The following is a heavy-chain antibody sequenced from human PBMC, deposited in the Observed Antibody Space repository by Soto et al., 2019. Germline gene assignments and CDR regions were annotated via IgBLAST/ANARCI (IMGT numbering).Heavy chain of an antibody. CDR2: IYWDNDK. D-gene: IGHD3-10*01. CDR3: AHLWFGERLWFDP. J-gene: IGHJ5*02. Sequence: QITLKESGPTLVKPTQTLTLTCTFSGFSLSTSRVGVGWIRQSPGKALEWLALIYWDNDKRYSPSLKRRLTINPYTSKAQVVLTMTTMDLLDTGTYYCAHLWFGERLWFDPWGQGTLVTVSS. CDR1: GFSLSTSRVG. V-gene: IGHV2-5*02.